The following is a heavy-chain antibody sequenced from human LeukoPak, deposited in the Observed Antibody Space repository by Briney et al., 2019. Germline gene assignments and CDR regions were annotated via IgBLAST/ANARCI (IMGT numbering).Heavy chain of an antibody. CDR2: MNPSSGNT. CDR1: GYSFPSYD. Sequence: ASVIVSCKPSGYSFPSYDINWVRQATGQGPEWIGWMNPSSGNTGYAQRFQGRVTMTRDTSTSTAYLELTSLTSDDTAVYYCAAHTYYYSSGSFGHWGQGTLVTVSS. D-gene: IGHD3-10*01. V-gene: IGHV1-8*01. CDR3: AAHTYYYSSGSFGH. J-gene: IGHJ4*02.